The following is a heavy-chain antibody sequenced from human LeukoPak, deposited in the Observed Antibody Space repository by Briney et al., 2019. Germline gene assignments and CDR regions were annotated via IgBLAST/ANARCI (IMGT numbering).Heavy chain of an antibody. CDR1: GFGFSVYA. CDR2: LSRNSDYI. J-gene: IGHJ3*02. V-gene: IGHV3-21*01. Sequence: GSLRLSCAASGFGFSVYAMSWVRQAPGKGLEWVSALSRNSDYIYYADSVGGRFTISRDNAKNSLYLQMNSLRADDTAVYFCARDLSFGAPVAFDIWGQGTMVTVSS. D-gene: IGHD3-10*01. CDR3: ARDLSFGAPVAFDI.